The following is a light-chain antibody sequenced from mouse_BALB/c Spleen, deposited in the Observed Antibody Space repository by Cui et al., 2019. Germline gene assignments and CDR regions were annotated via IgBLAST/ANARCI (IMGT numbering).Light chain of an antibody. Sequence: DIQMTQSPSSLSASLGGKVTITCKASQDINKHIAWYQHKPGKGPRLLIHYTSTLRPGIPSRFSGSGSGRDYSFSISNLEPEDIATYYWLQYDNLYTFGGGTKLEIK. J-gene: IGKJ2*01. CDR2: YTS. CDR1: QDINKH. CDR3: LQYDNLYT. V-gene: IGKV19-93*01.